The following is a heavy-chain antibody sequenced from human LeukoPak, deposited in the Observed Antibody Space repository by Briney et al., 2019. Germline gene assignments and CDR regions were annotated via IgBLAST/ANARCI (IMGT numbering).Heavy chain of an antibody. CDR3: ASSLVGATDLWGA. CDR2: IYPDDSDT. CDR1: GYRIPSYW. D-gene: IGHD1-26*01. V-gene: IGHV5-51*01. Sequence: GESLKISCKGSGYRIPSYWIGWVRQMPGKGLDWMGIIYPDDSDTRYSPSFQGQVTISVDKSISTAYLQWSSLKASDTAIYYCASSLVGATDLWGAWGQGTTVTVSS. J-gene: IGHJ6*02.